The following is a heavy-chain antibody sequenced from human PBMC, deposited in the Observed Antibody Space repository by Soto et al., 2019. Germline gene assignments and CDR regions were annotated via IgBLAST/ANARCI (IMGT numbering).Heavy chain of an antibody. V-gene: IGHV4-31*03. CDR2: IYYSGST. CDR3: ARVRAAGLNWFDP. J-gene: IGHJ5*02. Sequence: SETLSLTCTVSGGSISSGGYSWSWIRQHPGKGLEWIGYIYYSGSTYYNPSLKSRVTISVDTSKNQFSLKLSSVTAADTAVYYCARVRAAGLNWFDPWGQGTLVTVSS. D-gene: IGHD6-13*01. CDR1: GGSISSGGYS.